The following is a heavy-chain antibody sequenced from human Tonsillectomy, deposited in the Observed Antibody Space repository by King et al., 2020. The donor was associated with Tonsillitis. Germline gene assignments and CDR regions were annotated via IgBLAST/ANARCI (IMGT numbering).Heavy chain of an antibody. D-gene: IGHD6-19*01. V-gene: IGHV3-53*04. CDR1: GFTVSSNY. Sequence: VQLVESGGGLVQPGGSLRLSCAASGFTVSSNYMSWVRQAPGKGLEWVSVIYSGGSTYYADSVKGRFPISRHNSKNTLYLQMNSLRATDASVYYCATSLAGTCWYFDLWGRGTLFTVCS. CDR3: ATSLAGTCWYFDL. CDR2: IYSGGST. J-gene: IGHJ2*01.